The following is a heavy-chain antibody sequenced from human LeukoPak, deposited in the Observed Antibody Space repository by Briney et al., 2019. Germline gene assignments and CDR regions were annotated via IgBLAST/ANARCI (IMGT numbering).Heavy chain of an antibody. V-gene: IGHV3-48*03. CDR1: GFIFSSYE. Sequence: GGSLRLSCAASGFIFSSYEMNWVRQAPGKGLEWVSYISSSGSTIYYADSVKGRFTISRDNDKNSLYLQLNSMRAEDTAVYYCARTLGSGYFLDAFDIWGQRTMVTVSS. D-gene: IGHD3-22*01. CDR2: ISSSGSTI. CDR3: ARTLGSGYFLDAFDI. J-gene: IGHJ3*02.